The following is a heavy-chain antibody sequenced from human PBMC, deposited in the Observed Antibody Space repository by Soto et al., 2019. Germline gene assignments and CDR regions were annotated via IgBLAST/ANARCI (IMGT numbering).Heavy chain of an antibody. D-gene: IGHD6-13*01. Sequence: PGESLKISCKASGYKFSSYWIAWLRQVPGKGLEWMGVIYPAASDARYSPSFQGQVTISVDNSISTAYLQWSSLKASDTAMYYCAISYIAAANWGGMDVWGQGTPVTVSS. CDR2: IYPAASDA. CDR1: GYKFSSYW. V-gene: IGHV5-51*01. J-gene: IGHJ6*02. CDR3: AISYIAAANWGGMDV.